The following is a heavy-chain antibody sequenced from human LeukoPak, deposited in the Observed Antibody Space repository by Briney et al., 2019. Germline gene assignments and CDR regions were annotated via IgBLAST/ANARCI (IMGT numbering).Heavy chain of an antibody. J-gene: IGHJ4*02. V-gene: IGHV3-48*01. Sequence: GGSLRFSCAASGFTFSSYIMTWVRQAPGKGLEWVSYITRSSSARYYADAVKGRFTISRDNAKNSLYLQMNSLRAEDTAVYYCATQWELHPAFWGQGTLVTVSS. CDR2: ITRSSSAR. CDR1: GFTFSSYI. CDR3: ATQWELHPAF. D-gene: IGHD1-26*01.